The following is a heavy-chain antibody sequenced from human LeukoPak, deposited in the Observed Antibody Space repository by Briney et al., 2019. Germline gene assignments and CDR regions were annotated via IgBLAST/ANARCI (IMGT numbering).Heavy chain of an antibody. Sequence: GASVKVSCKASGSTFTSYGISWVRQAPGQGLEWMGRVIPILDISNYAQMFQDRVTITADKSTSTAYMELSSLRSEDTAVYFCARTNYYDSSGSQGPGTFYYGLDVWGQGTTVTVSS. D-gene: IGHD3-22*01. J-gene: IGHJ6*02. CDR3: ARTNYYDSSGSQGPGTFYYGLDV. CDR1: GSTFTSYG. CDR2: VIPILDIS. V-gene: IGHV1-69*04.